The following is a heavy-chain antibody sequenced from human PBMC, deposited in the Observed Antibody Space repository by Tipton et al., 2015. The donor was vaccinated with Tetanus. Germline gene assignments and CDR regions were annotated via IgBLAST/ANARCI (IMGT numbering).Heavy chain of an antibody. CDR3: ARDVRGYSYDDSGYYNPSYYFDL. CDR1: GGSISPNY. CDR2: MSYSGGA. J-gene: IGHJ4*02. Sequence: TLSLTCTVSGGSISPNYWSWIRRPPGKGLEWIGQMSYSGGANYNPYLNSRVTISVDTSKNQFSLRLSSVTAADTAVYYCARDVRGYSYDDSGYYNPSYYFDLWGQGPLVTVSS. V-gene: IGHV4-59*01. D-gene: IGHD3-22*01.